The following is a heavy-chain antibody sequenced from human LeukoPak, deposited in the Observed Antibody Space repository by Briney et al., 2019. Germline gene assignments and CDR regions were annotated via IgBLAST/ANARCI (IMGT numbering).Heavy chain of an antibody. CDR3: ARVMVRGVIIRDYYYYYMDV. CDR1: GFTFSSYA. CDR2: ISYDGSNK. D-gene: IGHD3-10*01. V-gene: IGHV3-30*04. J-gene: IGHJ6*03. Sequence: GGSLRLSCAASGFTFSSYAMHWVRQAPGKGLEWVAVISYDGSNKYYADSVKGRFTISRDNSKNTLDLQMNSLRAEDTAVYYCARVMVRGVIIRDYYYYYMDVWGKGTTVTVSS.